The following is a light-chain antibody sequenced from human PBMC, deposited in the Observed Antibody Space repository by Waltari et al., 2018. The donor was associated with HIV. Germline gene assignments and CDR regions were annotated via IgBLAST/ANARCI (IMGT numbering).Light chain of an antibody. Sequence: IQVTQSPSSVSESVGGGVYISCRESQNIGRSLAWYQLKPGKAPKLLVYEASSLNDGVPARFHATGSRSNFTLDINNLQSEDFAIYVCQQASSFPHTFG. CDR1: QNIGRS. V-gene: IGKV1-12*01. J-gene: IGKJ2*01. CDR2: EAS. CDR3: QQASSFPHT.